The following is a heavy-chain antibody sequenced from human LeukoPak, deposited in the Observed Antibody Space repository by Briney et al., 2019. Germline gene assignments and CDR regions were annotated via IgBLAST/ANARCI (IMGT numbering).Heavy chain of an antibody. CDR2: INHSGST. V-gene: IGHV4-34*01. J-gene: IGHJ3*02. D-gene: IGHD5-18*01. CDR3: ARVDTAMVNDAFDI. Sequence: PSETLSLTCAVYGGSFSGYYWSWIRQPPGKRLEWIGEINHSGSTNYNPSLKSRVTISVDTSKNQFSLKLSSVTAADTAVYYCARVDTAMVNDAFDIWGQGTMVTVSS. CDR1: GGSFSGYY.